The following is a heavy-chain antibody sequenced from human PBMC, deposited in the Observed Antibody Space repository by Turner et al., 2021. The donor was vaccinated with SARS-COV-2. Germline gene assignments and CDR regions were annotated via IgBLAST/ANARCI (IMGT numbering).Heavy chain of an antibody. J-gene: IGHJ6*02. CDR2: IYTSGST. CDR1: GGSISSFY. CDR3: ARQRLVVVPAAIINGMDV. V-gene: IGHV4-4*07. D-gene: IGHD2-2*01. Sequence: QVQLQESGPGLVKPSETLSLTCTVSGGSISSFYWSWIRQPAGKGLEWIGRIYTSGSTNYNPSLKSRVTMSIDTSKNRFSLKLSSVTAADTAVYYCARQRLVVVPAAIINGMDVWGQGTTVTVSS.